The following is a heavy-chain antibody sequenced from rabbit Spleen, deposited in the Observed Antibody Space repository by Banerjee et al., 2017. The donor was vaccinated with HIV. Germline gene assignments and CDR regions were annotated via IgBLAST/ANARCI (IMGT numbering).Heavy chain of an antibody. D-gene: IGHD2-1*01. Sequence: QQQLEESGGDLVKPGASLTLTCTASGFSFSSGFWICWVRQAPGKGLEWIASIGAGSGTTYYASWAKGRFTISKTSSTTVTLQMTSLTVADMATYFCARGSAPMTMVIIGYYLNLWGPGTLVTVS. V-gene: IGHV1S45*01. CDR3: ARGSAPMTMVIIGYYLNL. J-gene: IGHJ4*01. CDR1: GFSFSSGFW. CDR2: IGAGSGTT.